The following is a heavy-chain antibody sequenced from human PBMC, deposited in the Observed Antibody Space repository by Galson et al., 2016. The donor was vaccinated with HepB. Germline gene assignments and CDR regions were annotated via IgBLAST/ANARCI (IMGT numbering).Heavy chain of an antibody. Sequence: SLRLSCAASGFTFSRYGMHWVRQAPGKGLEWVGLIGRGGGIKFHAASVQGRFTISRDNSKNTLYMQMNSLRGEDTAEYYFARDDDYGGNNLDYWGQGTLVTVSS. D-gene: IGHD4-23*01. J-gene: IGHJ4*02. V-gene: IGHV3-33*01. CDR3: ARDDDYGGNNLDY. CDR1: GFTFSRYG. CDR2: IGRGGGIK.